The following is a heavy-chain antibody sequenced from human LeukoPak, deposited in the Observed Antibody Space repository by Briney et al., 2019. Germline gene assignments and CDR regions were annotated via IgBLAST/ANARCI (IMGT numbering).Heavy chain of an antibody. Sequence: SETLSLTCTVSGGSISSGSHHWGWFRQSPGKGLEWIGSIYYSRTTYYNPSLNSRVTISVDTSKNQFSLKLSSVTAADTAVYYCARRSSSGQYFTYWGQGTLVTVSS. CDR3: ARRSSSGQYFTY. V-gene: IGHV4-39*01. J-gene: IGHJ4*02. D-gene: IGHD3-22*01. CDR1: GGSISSGSHH. CDR2: IYYSRTT.